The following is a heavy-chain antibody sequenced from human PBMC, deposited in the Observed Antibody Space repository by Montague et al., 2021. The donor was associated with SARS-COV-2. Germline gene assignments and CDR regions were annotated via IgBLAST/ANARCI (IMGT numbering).Heavy chain of an antibody. CDR1: GGSISSSSYY. CDR2: IHYSGST. Sequence: SETPSLTCAVSGGSISSSSYYWGWIRQPPGKGLEWIGSIHYSGSTYYNPSLKSRVSISVDTSKNQFSLKLSSVTAADTAVYYCARLWDTVYYYYGMDVWGQGTPVPVPS. D-gene: IGHD1-26*01. CDR3: ARLWDTVYYYYGMDV. J-gene: IGHJ6*02. V-gene: IGHV4-39*01.